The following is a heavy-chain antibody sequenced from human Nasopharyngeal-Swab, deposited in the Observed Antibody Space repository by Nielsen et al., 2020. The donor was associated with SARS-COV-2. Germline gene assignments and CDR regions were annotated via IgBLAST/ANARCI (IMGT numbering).Heavy chain of an antibody. Sequence: SGPTLVQPTQTLTLTCTFPGFSLSPSAVGVGWIRQPPGKALEWLALIYWDDDKRYSPSLKSRLTITKDTSKNQVVLTMTNMDPVDTATYYCAHRTSSSWYGDWFDPWGQGTLVTVSS. CDR1: GFSLSPSAVG. D-gene: IGHD6-13*01. V-gene: IGHV2-5*02. CDR3: AHRTSSSWYGDWFDP. CDR2: IYWDDDK. J-gene: IGHJ5*02.